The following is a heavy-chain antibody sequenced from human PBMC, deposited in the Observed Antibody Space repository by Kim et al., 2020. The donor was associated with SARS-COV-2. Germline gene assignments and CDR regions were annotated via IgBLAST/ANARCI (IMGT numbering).Heavy chain of an antibody. CDR3: ASLGEAVAGNTFDP. J-gene: IGHJ5*02. Sequence: GGSLRLSCAASGFTFSSYSMNWVRQAPGKGLEWVSYISSSSSTIYYADSVKGRITISRDNAKNSLYLQMNSLRDEDTAVYYCASLGEAVAGNTFDPWGQGTLVTVSS. CDR1: GFTFSSYS. V-gene: IGHV3-48*02. CDR2: ISSSSSTI. D-gene: IGHD6-19*01.